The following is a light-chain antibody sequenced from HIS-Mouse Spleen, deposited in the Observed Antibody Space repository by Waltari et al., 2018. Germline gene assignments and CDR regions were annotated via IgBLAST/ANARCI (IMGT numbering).Light chain of an antibody. CDR3: CSYAGSYTWV. Sequence: QSALTQPRSVSGSPGQSVTISCTGTSSDVGCYNYVSWYQQHPGKAPKLMIYDVSKRPSGVPDRLSGSKSGNTASLTISGLQAEDEADYYCCSYAGSYTWVFGGGTKLTVL. V-gene: IGLV2-11*01. CDR1: SSDVGCYNY. J-gene: IGLJ3*02. CDR2: DVS.